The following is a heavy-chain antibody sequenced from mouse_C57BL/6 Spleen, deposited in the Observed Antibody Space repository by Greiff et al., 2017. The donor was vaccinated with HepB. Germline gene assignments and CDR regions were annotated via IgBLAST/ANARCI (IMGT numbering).Heavy chain of an antibody. CDR2: IYPRSGNT. Sequence: VQLQQSGAELARPGASVKLSCKASGYTFTSYGISWVKQRTGQGLEWIGEIYPRSGNTYYNEKFKGKSTLTADKSSSKAYMEIRSLTSEDSAFYFCARGSYGNYEGDYAMDYWGQGTSVTVSS. D-gene: IGHD2-1*01. CDR1: GYTFTSYG. V-gene: IGHV1-81*01. J-gene: IGHJ4*01. CDR3: ARGSYGNYEGDYAMDY.